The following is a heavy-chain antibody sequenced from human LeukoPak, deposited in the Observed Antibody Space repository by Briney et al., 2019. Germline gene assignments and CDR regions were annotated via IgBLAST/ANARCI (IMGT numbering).Heavy chain of an antibody. Sequence: SETLSLTCTVSGGSISSYYWSWIRQPPGKGLEWIGYIYYSGSTNYNPSLKSRVTISVDTSKNQFSLKLSSVTAADTAVYYCARYFHDSSGYSNWFDPWGQGTLVTVSS. CDR3: ARYFHDSSGYSNWFDP. J-gene: IGHJ5*02. V-gene: IGHV4-59*01. CDR2: IYYSGST. CDR1: GGSISSYY. D-gene: IGHD3-22*01.